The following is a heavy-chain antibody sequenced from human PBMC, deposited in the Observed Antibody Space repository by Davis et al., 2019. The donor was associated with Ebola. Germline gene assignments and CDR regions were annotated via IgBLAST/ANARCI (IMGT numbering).Heavy chain of an antibody. CDR1: GFTFSSYA. J-gene: IGHJ5*02. V-gene: IGHV3-23*01. Sequence: PGGSLRLSCAASGFTFSSYAMSWVRQAPGKGLEWVSGISGSAGSAYYADSVKGRFTVSRDNSKNTLYLQMNSLRAEDTAVYYCAKDIHERYSSSWYGGSWFDPWGQGTLVTVSS. CDR3: AKDIHERYSSSWYGGSWFDP. D-gene: IGHD6-13*01. CDR2: ISGSAGSA.